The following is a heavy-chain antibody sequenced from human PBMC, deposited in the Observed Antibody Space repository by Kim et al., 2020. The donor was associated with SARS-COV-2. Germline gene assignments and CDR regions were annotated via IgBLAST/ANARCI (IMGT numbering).Heavy chain of an antibody. CDR2: IRSKAYGGPT. CDR3: SRGTHSYYYGSGSHPLDY. V-gene: IGHV3-49*03. J-gene: IGHJ4*02. Sequence: GGSLRLSCTTSGFTFADYAMSWFRQAPGKGLEWVSFIRSKAYGGPTEYAASVKGRFTISRDDPKSIAYLHMNSLKIEDTAVYYCSRGTHSYYYGSGSHPLDYWGQGTLVTVSS. CDR1: GFTFADYA. D-gene: IGHD3-10*01.